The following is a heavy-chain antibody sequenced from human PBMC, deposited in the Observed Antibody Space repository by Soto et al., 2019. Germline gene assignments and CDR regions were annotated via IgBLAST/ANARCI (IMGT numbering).Heavy chain of an antibody. Sequence: SETLSLTCAVYGGSFSGYYWSWIRQPPGKGLEWIGEMNHSGSTNYNPSLKSRVTISVDTSKNQFSLRLSSVTAADTAVYYCARGGHLGGYFSPLGYWGQGTLVTVSS. J-gene: IGHJ4*02. CDR1: GGSFSGYY. CDR3: ARGGHLGGYFSPLGY. CDR2: MNHSGST. D-gene: IGHD5-12*01. V-gene: IGHV4-34*01.